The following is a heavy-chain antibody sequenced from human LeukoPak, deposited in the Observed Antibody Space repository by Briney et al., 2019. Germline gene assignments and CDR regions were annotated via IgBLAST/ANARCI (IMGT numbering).Heavy chain of an antibody. J-gene: IGHJ4*02. D-gene: IGHD6-13*01. CDR2: IYWDDDK. Sequence: SXFXLSTXGVGVGWIRQPPGKALEWLTLIYWDDDKRYNPFLRNRLTITKDTSKNQVVLTMTSMDPVDTATYYCAHSIAESDPFDYWGQGTLVTVSS. CDR3: AHSIAESDPFDY. V-gene: IGHV2-5*02. CDR1: XFXLSTXGVG.